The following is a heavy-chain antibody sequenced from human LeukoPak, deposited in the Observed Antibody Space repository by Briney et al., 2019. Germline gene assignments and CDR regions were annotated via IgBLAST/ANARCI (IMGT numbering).Heavy chain of an antibody. Sequence: PGRSLRLSCAASGFAFTSHGMHWVRQAPGKGLEWVSVIWFDGSTQYYTDSVKGRFTISRDNSKNTLFLQMHSLRDEDTAVYYCVRDPQIDRNRPSPLSWGQGTLVTVSS. CDR3: VRDPQIDRNRPSPLS. CDR2: IWFDGSTQ. D-gene: IGHD1-14*01. CDR1: GFAFTSHG. V-gene: IGHV3-33*01. J-gene: IGHJ5*02.